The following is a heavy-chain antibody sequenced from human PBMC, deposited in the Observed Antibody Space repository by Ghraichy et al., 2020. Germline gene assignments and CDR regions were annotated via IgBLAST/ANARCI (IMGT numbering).Heavy chain of an antibody. V-gene: IGHV1-69*13. CDR3: ASQITITMVQGGYYMDV. D-gene: IGHD3-10*01. CDR1: GGTFSSYA. CDR2: ILPIFGTA. Sequence: SVKVSCKASGGTFSSYAISWVRQAPGQGLEWMGGILPIFGTANYAQKFQGRVTITADESTSTAYMELSSLSSEDTAVYYCASQITITMVQGGYYMDVWGKGTTVTVSS. J-gene: IGHJ6*03.